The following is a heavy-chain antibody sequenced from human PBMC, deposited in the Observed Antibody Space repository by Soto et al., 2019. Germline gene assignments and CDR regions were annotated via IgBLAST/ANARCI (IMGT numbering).Heavy chain of an antibody. CDR3: AMYSSGWYGDSQH. J-gene: IGHJ1*01. CDR2: IIPIFGTA. CDR1: GGTFSSYA. D-gene: IGHD6-19*01. Sequence: ASVKVSCKASGGTFSSYAISWVRQAPGQGLEWMGGIIPIFGTANYAQKFQGRVTITADKSTSTAYMELSSLRSEDTAVYYCAMYSSGWYGDSQHWGQGTLVTVSS. V-gene: IGHV1-69*06.